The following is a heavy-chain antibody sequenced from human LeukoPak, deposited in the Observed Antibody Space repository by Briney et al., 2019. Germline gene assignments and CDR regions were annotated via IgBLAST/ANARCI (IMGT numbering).Heavy chain of an antibody. V-gene: IGHV3-11*01. CDR2: ISSSGSTI. J-gene: IGHJ3*02. CDR3: AGEIVGASQFI. CDR1: GFTFSDYY. D-gene: IGHD1-26*01. Sequence: GGSLRLSCAASGFTFSDYYMSWIRQAPGKGLEWISYISSSGSTIYYADSVKGRFTISRDNAKNSLYLQMNSLRAEDTAVYYCAGEIVGASQFIWGQGTMVTVSS.